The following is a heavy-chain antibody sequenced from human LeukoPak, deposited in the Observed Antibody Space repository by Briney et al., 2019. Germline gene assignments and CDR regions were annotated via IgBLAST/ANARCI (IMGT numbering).Heavy chain of an antibody. V-gene: IGHV3-7*03. CDR1: GFTFSSYW. CDR2: IKQDGSEE. CDR3: ARDQYYDFWSGYEFPNTFDY. Sequence: GGSLRLSCAASGFTFSSYWMSWVRQAPGKGLEWVANIKQDGSEEYYVDSVKGRFTISRDNAKNSLYLQMNSLRAEDTAVYYCARDQYYDFWSGYEFPNTFDYWGQGTLVTVSS. D-gene: IGHD3-3*01. J-gene: IGHJ4*02.